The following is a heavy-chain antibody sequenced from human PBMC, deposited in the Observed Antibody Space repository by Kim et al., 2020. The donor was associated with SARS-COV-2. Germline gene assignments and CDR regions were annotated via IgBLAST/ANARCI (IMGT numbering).Heavy chain of an antibody. CDR3: ASHTGYTGSGDYDY. Sequence: SETLSLTCTVSGASISTSGHFWAWIRQPPGKGLEWIGTINYSGNTNYNPSLQSRVTISVGTSKNQFSLKLSSVTAADTAVYYCASHTGYTGSGDYDYWG. CDR2: INYSGNT. D-gene: IGHD4-17*01. CDR1: GASISTSGHF. J-gene: IGHJ4*01. V-gene: IGHV4-39*01.